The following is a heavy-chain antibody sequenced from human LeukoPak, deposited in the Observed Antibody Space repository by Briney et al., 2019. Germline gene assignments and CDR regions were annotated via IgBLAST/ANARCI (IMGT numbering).Heavy chain of an antibody. J-gene: IGHJ5*02. Sequence: SQTLSLTCTVSGGSISSGGYYWSWIRQHPGKGLEWIGYIYYSGSTYYNPSLKSRVTMSVDTSKNQFSLKLSSVTTADTAVYYCASSRRGYGQYNWFDPWGQGTLVTVSS. CDR1: GGSISSGGYY. D-gene: IGHD5-12*01. CDR3: ASSRRGYGQYNWFDP. V-gene: IGHV4-31*03. CDR2: IYYSGST.